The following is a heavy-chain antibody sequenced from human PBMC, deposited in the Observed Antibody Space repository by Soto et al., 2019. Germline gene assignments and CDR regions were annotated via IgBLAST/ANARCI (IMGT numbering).Heavy chain of an antibody. J-gene: IGHJ4*02. Sequence: QVQLVESGGGVVQPGRSLRLSCAASGFTFSSYGMHWVRQAPGKGLEWVAVIWYDGSNKYYADSVKGRFIISRDNSKNTLYLQMNSLRAEDTAVYYCARVPGHYYDSSGYYDYWGQGTLVTVSS. CDR3: ARVPGHYYDSSGYYDY. V-gene: IGHV3-33*01. CDR1: GFTFSSYG. CDR2: IWYDGSNK. D-gene: IGHD3-22*01.